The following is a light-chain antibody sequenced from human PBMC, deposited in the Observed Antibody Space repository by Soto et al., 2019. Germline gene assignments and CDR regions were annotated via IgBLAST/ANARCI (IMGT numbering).Light chain of an antibody. CDR3: SSYAGINTV. V-gene: IGLV2-8*01. CDR2: EVS. Sequence: QSALTQPPSASGSPGQSVTISCTGTSSDVGGYNYVSWYQQHPGKAPKLMIYEVSKRPSGVPDRFSGSKSGNTASLTVSGLQAEDEADYYCSSYAGINTVFGTGTEVTVL. J-gene: IGLJ1*01. CDR1: SSDVGGYNY.